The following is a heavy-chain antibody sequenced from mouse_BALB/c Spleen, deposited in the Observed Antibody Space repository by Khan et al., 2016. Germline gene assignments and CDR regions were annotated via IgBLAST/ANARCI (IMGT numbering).Heavy chain of an antibody. D-gene: IGHD1-1*01. CDR2: IHPNSGNT. V-gene: IGHV1S130*01. CDR1: GYTFTSSW. J-gene: IGHJ4*01. Sequence: QVQLKQSGSVLVRPGASVKLSCKASGYTFTSSWMHWAKQRPGQGLEWIGEIHPNSGNTNYNEKFKGKATLTVDTSSSTAYVDLSSLTSEDSAVYYCARATVVDAMDYWGQGTSVTVSS. CDR3: ARATVVDAMDY.